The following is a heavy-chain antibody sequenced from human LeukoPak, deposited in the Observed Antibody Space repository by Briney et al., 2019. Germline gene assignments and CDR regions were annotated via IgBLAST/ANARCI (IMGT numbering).Heavy chain of an antibody. J-gene: IGHJ4*02. V-gene: IGHV3-72*01. CDR3: ARGGGDC. D-gene: IGHD3-16*01. Sequence: GGSLRLSCAVSGFIFSDYYMDWVRQAPGEGLVWVGRIRNKANSYTTQYAASVKGGFTISRDDSKNSLYLQMNSLRAEDTAVYYCARGGGDCWGQGTLVTVSS. CDR2: IRNKANSYTT. CDR1: GFIFSDYY.